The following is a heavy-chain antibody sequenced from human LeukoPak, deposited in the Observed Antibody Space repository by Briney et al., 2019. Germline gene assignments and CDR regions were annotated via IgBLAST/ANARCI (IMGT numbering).Heavy chain of an antibody. CDR2: INHSGST. CDR3: ARGGIYSSSWEN. Sequence: SETLSLTCAVYGGSFSGYYWSWIRQPPGKGLEWIGEINHSGSTNYNPSLKSRVTISVDTSKNQFSLKLSSVTAADTAVYCCARGGIYSSSWENWGQGTLVTVSS. V-gene: IGHV4-34*01. J-gene: IGHJ4*02. CDR1: GGSFSGYY. D-gene: IGHD6-13*01.